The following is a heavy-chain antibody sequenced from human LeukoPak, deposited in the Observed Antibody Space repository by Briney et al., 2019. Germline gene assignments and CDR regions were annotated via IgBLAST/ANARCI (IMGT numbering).Heavy chain of an antibody. J-gene: IGHJ6*03. CDR3: ARLYYGSGSYYNPYYYYMDV. Sequence: PSETLSLTCTVSGGSISSYYWSWIRQPAGKGLEWIGRIYTSGSTNYNPSLKSRVTMSVDTSKNQFSLKLSSVTAADTAVYYCARLYYGSGSYYNPYYYYMDVWGKGTTVTISS. V-gene: IGHV4-4*07. D-gene: IGHD3-10*01. CDR1: GGSISSYY. CDR2: IYTSGST.